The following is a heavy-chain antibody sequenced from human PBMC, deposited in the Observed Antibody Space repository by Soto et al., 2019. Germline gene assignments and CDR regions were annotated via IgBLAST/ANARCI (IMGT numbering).Heavy chain of an antibody. CDR2: FDPEDAQT. V-gene: IGHV1-24*01. CDR1: GHPLSQLS. D-gene: IGHD4-17*01. J-gene: IGHJ4*02. CDR3: TTTGNDYGDFDS. Sequence: EASVKVSCKVSGHPLSQLSMHWVRQAPGKGLEWMGGFDPEDAQTIYAQKFQGRVTVTEDTSTDTAYMELSSLKSEDTAVYYCTTTGNDYGDFDSWGQGTLVTVSS.